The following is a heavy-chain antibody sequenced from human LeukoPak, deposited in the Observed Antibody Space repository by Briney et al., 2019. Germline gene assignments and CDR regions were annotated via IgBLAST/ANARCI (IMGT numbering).Heavy chain of an antibody. CDR3: ARDVTGTTSRFDY. D-gene: IGHD1-7*01. V-gene: IGHV1-69*05. CDR2: IIPIFGTA. CDR1: GGTFSSYA. Sequence: SVKVSCKASGGTFSSYAISWVRQAPGQGLEWMGGIIPIFGTANYAQKFQGRVTITTDESTSTAYMELSSLRSEDTAVYYRARDVTGTTSRFDYWGQGTLVTVSS. J-gene: IGHJ4*02.